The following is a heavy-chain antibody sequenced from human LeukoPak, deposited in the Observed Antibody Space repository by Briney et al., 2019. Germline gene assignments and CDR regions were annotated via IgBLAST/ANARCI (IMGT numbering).Heavy chain of an antibody. Sequence: PGGSLRLSCAASGFTFSSYWMSWVRQAPGKGLEWVANIKRDGSEKYYVDSVKGRFTISRDNAKNSLYLQMNSLRAEDTAVYYCASLLSGSNQINDYWGQGTLVTVSS. CDR1: GFTFSSYW. CDR2: IKRDGSEK. V-gene: IGHV3-7*01. D-gene: IGHD1-26*01. J-gene: IGHJ4*02. CDR3: ASLLSGSNQINDY.